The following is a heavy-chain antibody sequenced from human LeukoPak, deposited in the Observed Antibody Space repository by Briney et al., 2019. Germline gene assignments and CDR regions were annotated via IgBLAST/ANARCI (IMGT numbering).Heavy chain of an antibody. CDR3: AREVIAAAGTFDY. Sequence: PSETLSLTCAVSGYSISSGYYWGWIRQPPGKGLEWIGYIYYSGSTNYNPSLKSRVTISVDTSKNQFSLKLSSVTAADTAVYYCAREVIAAAGTFDYWGQGTLVTVSS. CDR2: IYYSGST. D-gene: IGHD6-13*01. V-gene: IGHV4-61*01. CDR1: GYSISSGYY. J-gene: IGHJ4*02.